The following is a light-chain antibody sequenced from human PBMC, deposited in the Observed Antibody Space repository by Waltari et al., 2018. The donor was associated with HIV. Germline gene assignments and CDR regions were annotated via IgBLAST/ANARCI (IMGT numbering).Light chain of an antibody. V-gene: IGLV2-14*01. J-gene: IGLJ2*01. Sequence: QSALTQPASVSGSHGQSITISCTGTSSDVGGYNNVSWYQQHPGKAPKLMIYEVSNRPSGVSNRFSGSKSGNTASLTISGLQAEDEADYYCSSYTSSSTLYVVFGGGTKLTVL. CDR2: EVS. CDR3: SSYTSSSTLYVV. CDR1: SSDVGGYNN.